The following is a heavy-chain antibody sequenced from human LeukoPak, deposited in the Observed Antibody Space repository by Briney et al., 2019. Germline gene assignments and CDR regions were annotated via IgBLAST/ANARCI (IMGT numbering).Heavy chain of an antibody. CDR3: ASSGSYRFDY. CDR1: GFAFRTYS. J-gene: IGHJ4*02. V-gene: IGHV3-48*02. D-gene: IGHD1-26*01. Sequence: GGSLRLSWAASGFAFRTYSMNWVRQAPGKGLEWVSHITASGTAMFYADSVKGRFTISRDNAKNSLYLQMNSLRDEDTAVYYCASSGSYRFDYWGQGTLVTVSS. CDR2: ITASGTAM.